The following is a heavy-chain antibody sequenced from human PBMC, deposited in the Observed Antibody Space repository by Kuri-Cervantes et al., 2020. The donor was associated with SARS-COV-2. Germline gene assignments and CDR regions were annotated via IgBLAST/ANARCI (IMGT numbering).Heavy chain of an antibody. CDR1: GGSISSYY. Sequence: GSLRLSCTVSGGSISSYYWSWIRQPPGKGLEWMGYIHYSGTTTYSPSLKSRLTISVDTPKNKFSLKVTSVTAADTAVYYCARGSYDSSGYYFEDYWGQGTLVTVSS. CDR3: ARGSYDSSGYYFEDY. V-gene: IGHV4-59*01. J-gene: IGHJ4*02. D-gene: IGHD3-22*01. CDR2: IHYSGTT.